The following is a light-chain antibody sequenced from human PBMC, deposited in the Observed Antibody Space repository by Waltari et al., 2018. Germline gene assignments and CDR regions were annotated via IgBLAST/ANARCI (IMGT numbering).Light chain of an antibody. CDR1: QSVLYSSNHKTS. V-gene: IGKV4-1*01. CDR2: WAS. J-gene: IGKJ2*01. CDR3: QQYYSTPYT. Sequence: DIVMSQSPNSLAVSLVERATITFKCSQSVLYSSNHKTSLAWYQQKPGPPPTLLIYWASTRESGVPDLFSGSGSGTDFTLTISSLQAEDVAVYYCQQYYSTPYTFGQGTKLEIK.